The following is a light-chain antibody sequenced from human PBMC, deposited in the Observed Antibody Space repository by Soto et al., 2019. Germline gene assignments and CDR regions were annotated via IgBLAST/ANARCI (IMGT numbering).Light chain of an antibody. CDR1: QSVSSS. Sequence: EIMMTQSPATLSVSPGERATLSCRASQSVSSSSAWYQQKPGQAPRLLIYGASTRATGIPARFSGSGSGTEFTLTINSLQSEDFAVYSCLQYHNLWAFGQGTKVEIK. V-gene: IGKV3-15*01. CDR2: GAS. J-gene: IGKJ1*01. CDR3: LQYHNLWA.